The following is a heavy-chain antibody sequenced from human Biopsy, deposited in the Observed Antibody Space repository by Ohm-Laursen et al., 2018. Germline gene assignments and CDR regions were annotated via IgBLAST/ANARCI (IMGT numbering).Heavy chain of an antibody. V-gene: IGHV4-59*08. CDR1: GDSISRSY. CDR3: AHGSGSYYKWDF. CDR2: IFDRGTT. J-gene: IGHJ4*02. Sequence: SETLSLPRSLSGDSISRSYWSWIRQSPGKGLEGVGHIFDRGTTNYNPSLKSRVTMSVDTTKKQFSLRMTSVSAADTAVYYCAHGSGSYYKWDFWGRGTLVTVSS. D-gene: IGHD3-10*01.